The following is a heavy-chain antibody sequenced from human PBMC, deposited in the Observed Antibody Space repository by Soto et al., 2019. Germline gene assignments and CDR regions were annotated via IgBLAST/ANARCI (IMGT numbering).Heavy chain of an antibody. CDR3: ARARPNGYYYSGMAV. Sequence: PSETLSLTCTVSGGSISSYYWSWIRQPPGKGLEWIGYIYYSGSTNYNPSLKSRVTISVDTSKNQFSLKLSSVTAADTAVYYCARARPNGYYYSGMAVWAKGPRSPSP. CDR2: IYYSGST. CDR1: GGSISSYY. D-gene: IGHD2-15*01. V-gene: IGHV4-59*01. J-gene: IGHJ6*02.